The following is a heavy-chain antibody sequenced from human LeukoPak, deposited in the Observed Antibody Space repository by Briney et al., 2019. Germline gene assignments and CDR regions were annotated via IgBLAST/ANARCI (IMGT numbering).Heavy chain of an antibody. J-gene: IGHJ4*02. Sequence: GGSLRLSCAASGFTLSTFGMHWVRQTPGKGLEWVAVISYDGKNNFYADSVEGRFAMSRDNSKNTVYLQMNSLRAEDTAVYYCAKGTWELLSLYPFDYWGQGTLVTVSS. CDR2: ISYDGKNN. D-gene: IGHD1-26*01. CDR3: AKGTWELLSLYPFDY. CDR1: GFTLSTFG. V-gene: IGHV3-30*18.